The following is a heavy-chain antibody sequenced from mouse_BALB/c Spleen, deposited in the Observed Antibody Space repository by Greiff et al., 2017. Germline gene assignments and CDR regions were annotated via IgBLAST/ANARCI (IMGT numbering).Heavy chain of an antibody. V-gene: IGHV1-14*01. D-gene: IGHD2-14*01. CDR1: GYTFTSYV. CDR3: AREYDDAGLAY. CDR2: INPYNDGT. J-gene: IGHJ3*01. Sequence: EVQLQQSGPELVKPGASVKMSCKASGYTFTSYVMHWVKQKPGQGLEWIGYINPYNDGTKYNEKFKGKATITADTSSNTAYLQLSSLTSEDTAVYYCAREYDDAGLAYWGQGTLVTVSA.